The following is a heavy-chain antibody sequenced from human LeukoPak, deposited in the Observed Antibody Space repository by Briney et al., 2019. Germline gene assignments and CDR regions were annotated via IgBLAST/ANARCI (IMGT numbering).Heavy chain of an antibody. Sequence: SETLSPTCTVSGGSTSSSSLYWGWLRQPPGKGLEWIGNIYYSGSTFYNPSLKSRFTMSVGTSKNQFSLKLSSVTAADTAVYYCARRATAAGSGFDYWGQGTLVTVS. J-gene: IGHJ4*02. V-gene: IGHV4-39*01. CDR3: ARRATAAGSGFDY. CDR1: GGSTSSSSLY. CDR2: IYYSGST. D-gene: IGHD6-13*01.